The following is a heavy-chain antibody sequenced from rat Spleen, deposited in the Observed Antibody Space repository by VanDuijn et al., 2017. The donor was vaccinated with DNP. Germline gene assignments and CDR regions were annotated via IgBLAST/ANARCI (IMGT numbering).Heavy chain of an antibody. V-gene: IGHV5S10*01. J-gene: IGHJ2*01. Sequence: EVQLVETGGGLVQSGRSLKLSCVASGFTFSDYNMAWVRQAPKRGLEWVTTIFYDGSRTFYRDSVKGRFTISRDSAKRILYLQMDSLRSEDTATYYCARPDSWGQGVMVTVSS. CDR3: ARPDS. CDR2: IFYDGSRT. CDR1: GFTFSDYN.